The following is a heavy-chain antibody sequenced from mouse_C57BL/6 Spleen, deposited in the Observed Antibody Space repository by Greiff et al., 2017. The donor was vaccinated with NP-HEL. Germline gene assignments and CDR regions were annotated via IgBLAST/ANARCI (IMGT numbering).Heavy chain of an antibody. CDR2: INPNNGGT. CDR1: GYTFTDYN. D-gene: IGHD1-1*01. CDR3: ARRYYGSSPPYFDY. V-gene: IGHV1-18*01. Sequence: VQLKQSGPELVKPGASVKIPCKASGYTFTDYNMDWVKQSHGKSLEWIGDINPNNGGTIYNQKFKGKATLTVDKSSSTAYMVLRSLTSDDTAVYYCARRYYGSSPPYFDYWGQGTTLTVSS. J-gene: IGHJ2*01.